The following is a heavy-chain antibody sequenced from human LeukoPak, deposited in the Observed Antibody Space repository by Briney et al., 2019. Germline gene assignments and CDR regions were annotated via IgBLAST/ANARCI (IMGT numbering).Heavy chain of an antibody. V-gene: IGHV5-51*01. CDR2: IYPGDSDT. CDR1: GYSFTSYW. J-gene: IGHJ3*02. Sequence: GESLKISCKGSGYSFTSYWIAWVRQMPGKGLEYMGIIYPGDSDTRYSPSFQGQVAISADKSISTAYLQWSSLKASDTAMYYCARRVGGTTSRAFDMWGQGTMVSVSS. CDR3: ARRVGGTTSRAFDM. D-gene: IGHD1-26*01.